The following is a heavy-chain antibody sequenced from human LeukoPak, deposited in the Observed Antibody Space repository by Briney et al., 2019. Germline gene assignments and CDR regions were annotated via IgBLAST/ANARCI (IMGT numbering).Heavy chain of an antibody. V-gene: IGHV1-69*04. D-gene: IGHD3-3*01. CDR1: GGTFSSYA. CDR2: IIPILGIA. Sequence: SVKVSCKASGGTFSSYAISWVRQAPGQGLEWMGRIIPILGIANYAQKFQGRVTITADKSTSTAYMELSSLRSEDTAVYYCASIYDFWSGYLGHDAFDIWGQGTMVTVSS. CDR3: ASIYDFWSGYLGHDAFDI. J-gene: IGHJ3*02.